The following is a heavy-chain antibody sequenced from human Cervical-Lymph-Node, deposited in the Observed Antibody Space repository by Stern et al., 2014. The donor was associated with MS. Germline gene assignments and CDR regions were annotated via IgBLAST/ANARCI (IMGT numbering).Heavy chain of an antibody. CDR1: GYSLSEIS. Sequence: QVHLVQSGAEVKKPGVSVKVSCKVSGYSLSEISMHWVRQAPGKGLEWMGGFDTENDETVHAQNFQGRLTMTEDTSTDTAYMELSSLRSEDTAVYYGAGGGGTIDIWGQGTPVIVSS. J-gene: IGHJ3*02. V-gene: IGHV1-24*01. CDR3: AGGGGTIDI. D-gene: IGHD1-26*01. CDR2: FDTENDET.